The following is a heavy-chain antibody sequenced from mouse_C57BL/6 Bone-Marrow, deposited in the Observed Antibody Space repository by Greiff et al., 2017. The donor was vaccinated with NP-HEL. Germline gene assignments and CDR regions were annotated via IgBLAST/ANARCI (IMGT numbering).Heavy chain of an antibody. CDR2: IRSGSSTI. V-gene: IGHV5-17*01. Sequence: EVKVVESGGGLVKPGGSLKLSCAASGFTFSDYGMHWVRQAPEKGLEWVAYIRSGSSTIYYADTVKGRFTISRDNAKNTLFLQMTSLRSEDTAMYYCARAGNSHYFDYWGQGTTLTVSS. D-gene: IGHD2-1*01. CDR3: ARAGNSHYFDY. CDR1: GFTFSDYG. J-gene: IGHJ2*01.